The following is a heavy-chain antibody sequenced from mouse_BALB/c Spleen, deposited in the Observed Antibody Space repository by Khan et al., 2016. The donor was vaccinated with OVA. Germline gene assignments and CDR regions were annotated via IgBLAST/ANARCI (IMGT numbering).Heavy chain of an antibody. CDR1: GYNFTSYT. CDR2: INPSNGYT. CDR3: VRDGAYHRNDGWFAY. D-gene: IGHD2-14*01. J-gene: IGHJ3*01. Sequence: QVQLQQSGAELARPGASVKMSCKASGYNFTSYTIHWIKLRPGQGLEWIGFINPSNGYTNYNQKFKDKATLTADKSSTTVYMQLSSLTSDDSAVYNCVRDGAYHRNDGWFAYWGQGTLVTVSA. V-gene: IGHV1-4*01.